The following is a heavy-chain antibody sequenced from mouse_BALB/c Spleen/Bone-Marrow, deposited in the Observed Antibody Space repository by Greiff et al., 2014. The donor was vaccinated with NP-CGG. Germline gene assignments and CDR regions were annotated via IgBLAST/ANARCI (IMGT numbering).Heavy chain of an antibody. CDR1: GYTFTSYY. V-gene: IGHV1S56*01. J-gene: IGHJ4*01. Sequence: LVESGPELVKPGASVRISCKASGYTFTSYYIHWVKQRPGQGPEWIGWIYPGNVNTKYNEKFEGKATLTADKSSSTAYMQLSSLTSEDSAVYFCARDTMDYWGQGTSVTVSS. CDR3: ARDTMDY. CDR2: IYPGNVNT.